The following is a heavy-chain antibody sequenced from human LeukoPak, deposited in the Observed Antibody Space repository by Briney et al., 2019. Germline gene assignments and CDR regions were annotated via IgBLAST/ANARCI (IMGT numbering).Heavy chain of an antibody. CDR3: ARDHGLLWFGSRLYGIDV. J-gene: IGHJ6*04. D-gene: IGHD3-10*01. CDR1: GFTFSSYG. Sequence: GRSLRHSCAASGFTFSSYGMHWVRQAPGKGLEWVAVIWYDGSNKYYADSVKGRFTISRDNSKNTLYLQMNSLRAEDTAVYYCARDHGLLWFGSRLYGIDVWGKGTTVTVSS. V-gene: IGHV3-33*01. CDR2: IWYDGSNK.